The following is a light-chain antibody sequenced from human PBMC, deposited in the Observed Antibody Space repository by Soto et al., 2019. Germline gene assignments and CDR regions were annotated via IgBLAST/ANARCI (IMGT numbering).Light chain of an antibody. V-gene: IGLV2-8*01. Sequence: QSVLTQPPSASGSPGQSVTISCTRTSSDVGGYNYVSWYQQHPGKAPKLMIYEVSKRPSGVPDRFSGSKSGNTASLTVSGLQAEDEADYYCSSYAGSNNLVVFGGGTKLTVL. CDR1: SSDVGGYNY. CDR3: SSYAGSNNLVV. J-gene: IGLJ2*01. CDR2: EVS.